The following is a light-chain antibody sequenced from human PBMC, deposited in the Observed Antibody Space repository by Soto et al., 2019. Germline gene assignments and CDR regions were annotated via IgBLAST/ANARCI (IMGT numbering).Light chain of an antibody. V-gene: IGLV1-40*01. Sequence: QSALTQPPSVSGAPGQRVTISCTGSSSNIGAGYDVHWYQQLPGTAPKLLIYGNSNRPSEVPDRFSGSKSGTSASLAITGLQAEDEADYYCQSYDSSLSALFGGGTKLTVL. CDR1: SSNIGAGYD. J-gene: IGLJ3*02. CDR3: QSYDSSLSAL. CDR2: GNS.